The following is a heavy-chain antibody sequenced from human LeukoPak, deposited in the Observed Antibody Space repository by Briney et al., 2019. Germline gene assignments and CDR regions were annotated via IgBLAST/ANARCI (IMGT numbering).Heavy chain of an antibody. CDR1: GFTFNNFA. Sequence: GGSLRLSCAASGFTFNNFAMSWVRQAPGKGLEWVSVISGSGGDIYKADSVKGRFTISRDNSKSTLSLQMNSLRAEDTAVYYCAKDRGTVLPDWGQGTMVTVSS. D-gene: IGHD3-10*01. CDR2: ISGSGGDI. V-gene: IGHV3-23*01. J-gene: IGHJ3*01. CDR3: AKDRGTVLPD.